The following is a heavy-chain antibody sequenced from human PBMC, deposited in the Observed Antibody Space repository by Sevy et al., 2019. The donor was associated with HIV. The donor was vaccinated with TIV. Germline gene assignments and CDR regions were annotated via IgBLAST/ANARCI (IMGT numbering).Heavy chain of an antibody. CDR3: ARGPYNSGLRFDY. CDR1: GFSFSDYA. CDR2: ISYDGGNT. V-gene: IGHV3-30-3*01. D-gene: IGHD5-12*01. Sequence: GGSLRLSCAASGFSFSDYAIHWVRQGPGKRLAWVAVISYDGGNTYYGDSVKGRFTISRDNCKNTAYLQMNSLRIEDTALYYCARGPYNSGLRFDYWGQGTLVTVSS. J-gene: IGHJ4*02.